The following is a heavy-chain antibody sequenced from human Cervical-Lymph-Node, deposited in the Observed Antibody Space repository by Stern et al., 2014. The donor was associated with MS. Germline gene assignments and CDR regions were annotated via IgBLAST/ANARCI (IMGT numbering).Heavy chain of an antibody. V-gene: IGHV4-59*01. CDR3: ARGRWYGDY. CDR1: GASISSSH. D-gene: IGHD2-15*01. J-gene: IGHJ4*02. Sequence: QVQLQESGPGLVKPSETLSLTCTVSGASISSSHWTWIRQTPGKGLEWIGNVYQSGSTNYKPSLKSRATIFVDTSKNQVSLKLTSVTAADTAVYYCARGRWYGDYWXQGTLVTVSS. CDR2: VYQSGST.